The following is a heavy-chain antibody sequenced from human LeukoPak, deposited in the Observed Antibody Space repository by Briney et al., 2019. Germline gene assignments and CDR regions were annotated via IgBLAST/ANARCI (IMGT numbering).Heavy chain of an antibody. D-gene: IGHD4-17*01. J-gene: IGHJ4*02. CDR3: ANEIRPNDY. V-gene: IGHV3-23*01. CDR2: ISISGDDT. CDR1: GFSFSSHA. Sequence: GVLRLSCATSGFSFSSHAMTWVRQAPGKGLEWLSAISISGDDTYYADSVKGRFTISRDNSKNTLYLQMTSLSADDTAMYYCANEIRPNDYWGQGTLVTVSS.